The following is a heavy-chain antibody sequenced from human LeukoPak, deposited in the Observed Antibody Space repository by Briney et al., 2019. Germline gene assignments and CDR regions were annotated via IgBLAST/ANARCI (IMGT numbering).Heavy chain of an antibody. V-gene: IGHV4-59*12. D-gene: IGHD6-6*01. CDR1: GGSISSYY. J-gene: IGHJ5*02. Sequence: SETLSLTCTVSGGSISSYYWSWIRQPPGKGLEWIGYIYYSGSTNYNPSLKSRVTMSVDTSKNQFSLKLSSVTAADTAVYYRARMSSSSGWFDPWGQGTLVTVSS. CDR2: IYYSGST. CDR3: ARMSSSSGWFDP.